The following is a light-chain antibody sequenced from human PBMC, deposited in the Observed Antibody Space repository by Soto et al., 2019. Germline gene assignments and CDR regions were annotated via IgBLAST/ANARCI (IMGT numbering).Light chain of an antibody. Sequence: QSALTQPPSASGSPGQSATISCTGSTSDVGGYEYVSWYQQHPGKAPKLMIFEVNKRPSGVPNRFSGSKSGNTASLTVSGLQSEDEASYYCSSFAGANIWVFGGGTKLTVL. CDR3: SSFAGANIWV. V-gene: IGLV2-8*01. J-gene: IGLJ3*02. CDR2: EVN. CDR1: TSDVGGYEY.